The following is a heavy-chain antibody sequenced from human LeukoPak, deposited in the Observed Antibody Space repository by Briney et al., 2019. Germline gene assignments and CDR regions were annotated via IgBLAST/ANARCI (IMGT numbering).Heavy chain of an antibody. Sequence: GGSLRLSCAASGFTFSSYAMSWVRQAPGKGLEWVSAISGSGGSTYYADSAKGRFTISRDNSKNTLYLQMNSLRAEDTAVYYCAEGTYSSSWYYFDYWGQGTLVTVSS. D-gene: IGHD6-13*01. V-gene: IGHV3-23*01. CDR3: AEGTYSSSWYYFDY. J-gene: IGHJ4*02. CDR2: ISGSGGST. CDR1: GFTFSSYA.